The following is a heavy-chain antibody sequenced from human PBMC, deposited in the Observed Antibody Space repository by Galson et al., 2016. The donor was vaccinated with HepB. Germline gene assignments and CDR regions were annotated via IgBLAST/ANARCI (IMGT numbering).Heavy chain of an antibody. CDR1: GYSFIAYD. D-gene: IGHD3-10*01. J-gene: IGHJ4*02. Sequence: SVKVSCKATGYSFIAYDIYWVRQAPGQGLQWMGWINPNNGDTTYEQKFRGRVTMTSNTSLRTAYMELSSLRSDDTAVYYCARPMIRVGTGHWGQGTLVTVSS. CDR3: ARPMIRVGTGH. V-gene: IGHV1-2*02. CDR2: INPNNGDT.